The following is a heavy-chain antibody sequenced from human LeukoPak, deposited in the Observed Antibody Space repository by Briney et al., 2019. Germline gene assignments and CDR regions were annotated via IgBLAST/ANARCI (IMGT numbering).Heavy chain of an antibody. Sequence: ASVKVSCKASGGTFSSYAISWVRQAPGQGLEWMGGIIPIFGTANYAQKFQGRVTIITDESTSTAYMELSSLRSEDTAVYYCAREPIPGSYPLYYYYCYMDVWGKGTTVTVSS. CDR3: AREPIPGSYPLYYYYCYMDV. J-gene: IGHJ6*03. D-gene: IGHD1-26*01. CDR1: GGTFSSYA. CDR2: IIPIFGTA. V-gene: IGHV1-69*05.